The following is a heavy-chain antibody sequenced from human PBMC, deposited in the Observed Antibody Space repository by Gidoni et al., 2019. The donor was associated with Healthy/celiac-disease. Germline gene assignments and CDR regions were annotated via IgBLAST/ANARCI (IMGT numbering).Heavy chain of an antibody. CDR1: GFTVLRHG. CDR3: AKDSRLGLWLHYGMDV. D-gene: IGHD5-18*01. J-gene: IGHJ6*02. CDR2: ISYDGSNK. V-gene: IGHV3-30*18. Sequence: QVQLVESGGGVVQPGRSLRLSCAASGFTVLRHGMHWARQAPGKGLEWVAVISYDGSNKYYADSVKGRFTISRDNSKNTLYLQMNSLRAEDTAVYYCAKDSRLGLWLHYGMDVWGQGTTVTVSS.